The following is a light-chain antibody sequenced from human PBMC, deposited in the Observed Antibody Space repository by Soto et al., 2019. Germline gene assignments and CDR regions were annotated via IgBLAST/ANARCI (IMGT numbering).Light chain of an antibody. V-gene: IGKV4-1*01. CDR1: QSVLYNSNNKNY. CDR3: QQYYNTPPYT. J-gene: IGKJ2*01. Sequence: DIVMTQSPDSLAVSLGERATINCKSSQSVLYNSNNKNYLAWYQKKPGQPPKLLIYWASTRESGVPDRFSGSGSGTEFTLTISSLHAEDVAMYYCQQYYNTPPYTFGQGTKLEIK. CDR2: WAS.